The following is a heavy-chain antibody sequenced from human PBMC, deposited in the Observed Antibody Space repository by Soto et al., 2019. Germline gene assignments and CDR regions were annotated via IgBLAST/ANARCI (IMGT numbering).Heavy chain of an antibody. CDR3: ARRERAAGTDWWFDP. V-gene: IGHV4-39*01. J-gene: IGHJ5*02. D-gene: IGHD6-13*01. CDR1: GGSISSSSFH. CDR2: IYYSGST. Sequence: QLQLQESGPGLVKPSETLSLTCTVSGGSISSSSFHWGWIRQPPGKGLQGIGSIYYSGSTYYGPPLKSRVTISVDTSKNQFYLELSYVTAADTAVYYCARRERAAGTDWWFDPGGQGTLVTVSS.